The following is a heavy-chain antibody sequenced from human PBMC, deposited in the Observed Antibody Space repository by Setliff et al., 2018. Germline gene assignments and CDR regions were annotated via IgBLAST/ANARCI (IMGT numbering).Heavy chain of an antibody. D-gene: IGHD6-19*01. Sequence: PSETLSLTCTVSDDSISSRHYYWSWIRQPAGKGLEWLGQIYTSWSTNYNPSLKSRVTTSVDTSKNQFYLKLSSPTAADTAVYYCARSPSSGFLYMDVWGKGTTVTVSS. V-gene: IGHV4-61*09. J-gene: IGHJ6*03. CDR2: IYTSWST. CDR1: DDSISSRHYY. CDR3: ARSPSSGFLYMDV.